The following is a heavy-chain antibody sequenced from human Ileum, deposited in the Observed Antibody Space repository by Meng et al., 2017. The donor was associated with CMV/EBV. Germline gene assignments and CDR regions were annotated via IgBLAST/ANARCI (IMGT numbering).Heavy chain of an antibody. V-gene: IGHV4-39*02. Sequence: QVQASGPGRVKPSETLSLTCPGSGGSIRRSSYYWGWVRQPPGKGLEWIGNFYYSGSTYYNPSLQRRVTISVDTSKQHFSLTLTSVTAADTAVYFCARAKQAAENFDSWGQGTLVTVSS. CDR1: GGSIRRSSYY. J-gene: IGHJ4*02. D-gene: IGHD6-13*01. CDR2: FYYSGST. CDR3: ARAKQAAENFDS.